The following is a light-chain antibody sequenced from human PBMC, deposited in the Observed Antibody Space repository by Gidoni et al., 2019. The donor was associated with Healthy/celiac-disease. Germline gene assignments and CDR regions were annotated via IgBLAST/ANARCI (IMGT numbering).Light chain of an antibody. J-gene: IGKJ1*01. V-gene: IGKV1-5*01. CDR3: QQYNSYST. Sequence: DIQMIQSPSTLSASVGDRVTITCRASQSISSWLAWYQQKPGKAPKLLIYDASSLESGVPSRFSGSGSGTEFTLTISSLQPDDCATYYCQQYNSYSTFGQGTKVKIK. CDR1: QSISSW. CDR2: DAS.